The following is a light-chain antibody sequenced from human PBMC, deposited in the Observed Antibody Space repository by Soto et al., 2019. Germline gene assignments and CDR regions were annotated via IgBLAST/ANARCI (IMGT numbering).Light chain of an antibody. CDR2: GAS. J-gene: IGKJ3*01. CDR3: QQYNNWLFT. Sequence: EIVMTQSPATLSVSPGERATLSRRASQSVSSNLAWYQQKPGQAPRLLIYGASTRATGIPARFSGSGSGTEFTLTISSRQSEDFAVYYCQQYNNWLFTFGPGTKVDIK. CDR1: QSVSSN. V-gene: IGKV3-15*01.